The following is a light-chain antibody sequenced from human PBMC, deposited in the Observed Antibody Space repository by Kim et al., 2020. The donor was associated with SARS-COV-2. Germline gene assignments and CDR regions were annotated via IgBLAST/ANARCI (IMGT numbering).Light chain of an antibody. CDR2: EDS. V-gene: IGLV3-1*01. J-gene: IGLJ2*01. CDR1: DLGNKF. CDR3: QAWDSDSHVV. Sequence: SYELTQPPSVSVSPGQIAGITCSGDDLGNKFVSWYQQKPGQSPVLVMYEDSRRPSGIPDRFSGSNSGNTATLTISATQAMDDADYYCQAWDSDSHVVFGGGTQLTVL.